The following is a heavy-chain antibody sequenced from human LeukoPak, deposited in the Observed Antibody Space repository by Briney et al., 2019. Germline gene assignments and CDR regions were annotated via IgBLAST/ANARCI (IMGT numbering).Heavy chain of an antibody. CDR3: TTGGITMIDRGYSY. CDR1: GFTFSNAW. Sequence: GGSLRLSCAASGFTFSNAWMSWVRQAPGKGLEWVGRIKSKTDGGTTDYAAPVKGRFTISRDDSKNTLYLQMNSLKTEDTAVYCCTTGGITMIDRGYSYWGQGTLVTVSS. V-gene: IGHV3-15*01. J-gene: IGHJ4*02. D-gene: IGHD3-22*01. CDR2: IKSKTDGGTT.